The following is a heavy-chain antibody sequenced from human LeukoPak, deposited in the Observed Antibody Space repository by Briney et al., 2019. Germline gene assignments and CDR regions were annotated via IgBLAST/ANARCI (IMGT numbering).Heavy chain of an antibody. CDR3: ARLSDRDPQHWFDP. J-gene: IGHJ5*02. Sequence: SETLSLTCAVSGASISNNKYFWAWIRQPPGKGLEWIGTVYYIGTIFYNPSLKSRLTLSVDTSKNQFSLKLGSVTAADTSVYYCARLSDRDPQHWFDPWGQGILVTVSS. CDR2: VYYIGTI. CDR1: GASISNNKYF. V-gene: IGHV4-39*01. D-gene: IGHD3-10*01.